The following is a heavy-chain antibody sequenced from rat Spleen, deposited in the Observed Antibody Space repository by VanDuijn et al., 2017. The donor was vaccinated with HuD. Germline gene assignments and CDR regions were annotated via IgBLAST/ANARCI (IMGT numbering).Heavy chain of an antibody. V-gene: IGHV5-29*01. Sequence: EVQLVESDGGLVQPGRSLKLSCAASGFTFSDYYMAWVRQAPTKGLEWVATFSYDGGNTYYRDSVKGRFTISRDNAKSTLYLQMDSLRSEDTATYYGARRDSPFAYWGQGTLVTVSS. CDR3: ARRDSPFAY. CDR2: FSYDGGNT. D-gene: IGHD1-1*01. J-gene: IGHJ3*01. CDR1: GFTFSDYY.